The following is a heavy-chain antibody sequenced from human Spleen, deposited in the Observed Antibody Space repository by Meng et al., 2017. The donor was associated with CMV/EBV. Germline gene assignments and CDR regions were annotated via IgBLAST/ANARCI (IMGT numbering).Heavy chain of an antibody. Sequence: ASRVTFTKAWMNGVRQASGKELEWVGRIRSIIDDGKAEYDAPVKGRINISRDDSKNTLYLQVHSLKTEDTAVYYCATPSSGYGIFDNWGQGTLVTVSS. V-gene: IGHV3-15*07. CDR2: IRSIIDDGKA. J-gene: IGHJ4*02. CDR3: ATPSSGYGIFDN. CDR1: RVTFTKAW. D-gene: IGHD5-12*01.